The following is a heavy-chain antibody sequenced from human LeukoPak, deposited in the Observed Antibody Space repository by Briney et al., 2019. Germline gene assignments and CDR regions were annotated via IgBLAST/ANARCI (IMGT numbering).Heavy chain of an antibody. CDR1: GFTFSSYG. D-gene: IGHD6-6*01. J-gene: IGHJ5*02. CDR2: IWYDGSNK. Sequence: GGSLRLSCAASGFTFSSYGMHWVRQAPGKGLEWVAVIWYDGSNKYYADSVKGRFTISRDNSKNTLYLQMNSLRAEDTAVYYCAKDTSSSYNWFDPWGRGTLVTVSS. CDR3: AKDTSSSYNWFDP. V-gene: IGHV3-33*06.